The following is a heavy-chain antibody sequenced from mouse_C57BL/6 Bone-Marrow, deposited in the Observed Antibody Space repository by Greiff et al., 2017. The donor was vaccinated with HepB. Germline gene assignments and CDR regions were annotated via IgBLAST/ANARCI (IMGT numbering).Heavy chain of an antibody. CDR2: ISSGGDYI. J-gene: IGHJ1*03. Sequence: EVKLMESGEGLVKPGGSLKLSCAASGFTFSSYAMSWVRQTPEKRLEWVAYISSGGDYIYYADTVKGRFTISRDNARNTLYLQMSSLKSEDTAMYYCTRESWDYYGSSPYWYFDVWGTGTTVTVSS. CDR1: GFTFSSYA. V-gene: IGHV5-9-1*02. CDR3: TRESWDYYGSSPYWYFDV. D-gene: IGHD1-1*01.